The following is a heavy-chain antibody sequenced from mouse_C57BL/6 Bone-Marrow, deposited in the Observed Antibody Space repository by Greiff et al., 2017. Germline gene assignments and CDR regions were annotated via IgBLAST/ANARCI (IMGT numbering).Heavy chain of an antibody. CDR2: INYDGSST. V-gene: IGHV5-16*01. CDR3: AREDDGYRPFAY. J-gene: IGHJ3*01. D-gene: IGHD2-3*01. Sequence: EVKLVESEGGLVQPGSSMKLSCTASGFTFSDYYMAWVRQVPEKGLEWVANINYDGSSTYYLDSLKSRFIISRDNAKNILYLQMSSLKSEDTATYYCAREDDGYRPFAYWCQGTLVTVSA. CDR1: GFTFSDYY.